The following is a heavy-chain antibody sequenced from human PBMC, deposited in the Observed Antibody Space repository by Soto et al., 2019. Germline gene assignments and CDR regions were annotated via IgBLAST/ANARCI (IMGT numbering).Heavy chain of an antibody. V-gene: IGHV4-59*01. D-gene: IGHD6-13*01. CDR3: ARGAAAGPPYNWFDP. Sequence: SETLSLTCTVSGGSISRYYWSWIRQPPGKGLEWIGYIYYSGSTNYNPSLKSRVTISVDTSKNQFSLKLSSVTAADTAVYYCARGAAAGPPYNWFDPWGQGTLVTVSS. CDR2: IYYSGST. J-gene: IGHJ5*02. CDR1: GGSISRYY.